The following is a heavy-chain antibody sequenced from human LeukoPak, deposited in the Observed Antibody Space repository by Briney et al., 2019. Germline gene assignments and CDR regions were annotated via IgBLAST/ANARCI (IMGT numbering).Heavy chain of an antibody. V-gene: IGHV3-30*18. CDR2: ISYDGSNK. CDR3: AKGYGSGSYSTDF. J-gene: IGHJ4*02. Sequence: PGGSLRLSCAASGFTFSNYGMHWVRQAPGKGLEWVSFISYDGSNKYYADSVKGRFTNSRDSSKNTLYLQMNSLRPEDTAVYYCAKGYGSGSYSTDFWGQGALVTVSS. D-gene: IGHD3-10*01. CDR1: GFTFSNYG.